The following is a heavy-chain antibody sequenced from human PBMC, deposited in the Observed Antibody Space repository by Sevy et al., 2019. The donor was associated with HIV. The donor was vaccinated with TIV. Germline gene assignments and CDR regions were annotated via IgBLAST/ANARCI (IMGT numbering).Heavy chain of an antibody. J-gene: IGHJ6*03. CDR2: LHYEGTT. CDR1: GGSISSISNY. CDR3: ASLSPFYHYMDV. Sequence: SETLSLTCGVSGGSISSISNYWGWIRQPPGRELEWIGSLHYEGTTYYNPSLQSRVRISGNTSKNLFSLDLTSVTAADTAVYYGASLSPFYHYMDVWGKGTTGTVSS. V-gene: IGHV4-39*01.